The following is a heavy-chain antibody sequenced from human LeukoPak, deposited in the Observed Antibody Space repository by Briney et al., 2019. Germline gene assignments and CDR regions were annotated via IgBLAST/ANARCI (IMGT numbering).Heavy chain of an antibody. Sequence: PVGSLRLSCIASGFTLSHHGMHSVRQPPGKGLEWVAFVWYDGSEKYYADSVKGRFTVSRDNSNNALDLQMNTLTVEDTAVYYCARALSSTGGSYYFDSWGQGTLVTVSS. CDR3: ARALSSTGGSYYFDS. CDR2: VWYDGSEK. D-gene: IGHD1-14*01. CDR1: GFTLSHHG. J-gene: IGHJ4*02. V-gene: IGHV3-33*01.